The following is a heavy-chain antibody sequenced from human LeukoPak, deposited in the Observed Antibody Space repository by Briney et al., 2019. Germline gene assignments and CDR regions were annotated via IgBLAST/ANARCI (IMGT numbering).Heavy chain of an antibody. CDR3: ASHPLLDYYDSSGYYGYDY. J-gene: IGHJ4*02. Sequence: SVKVSCKASGGTFSSYAISWVQQAPGQGLEWMGGIIPIFGTANYAQKFQGRVTITADESTSTAYMELSSLRSEDTAVYYCASHPLLDYYDSSGYYGYDYWGQGTLVTVSS. CDR1: GGTFSSYA. CDR2: IIPIFGTA. V-gene: IGHV1-69*13. D-gene: IGHD3-22*01.